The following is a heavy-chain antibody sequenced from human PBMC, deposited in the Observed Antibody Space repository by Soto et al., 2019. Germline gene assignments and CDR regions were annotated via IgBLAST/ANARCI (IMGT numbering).Heavy chain of an antibody. Sequence: GGSLRLSCAASGFTFSSYDMHWVRQATGKGLEWVSAIGTAGDTYYPGSVKGRFTISRENAKNSLYLQMNSLRAEDTAVYYCARDQCSSTSCHNYYYYGMDVWGQGTTVTVSS. CDR2: IGTAGDT. CDR1: GFTFSSYD. CDR3: ARDQCSSTSCHNYYYYGMDV. J-gene: IGHJ6*02. D-gene: IGHD2-2*01. V-gene: IGHV3-13*01.